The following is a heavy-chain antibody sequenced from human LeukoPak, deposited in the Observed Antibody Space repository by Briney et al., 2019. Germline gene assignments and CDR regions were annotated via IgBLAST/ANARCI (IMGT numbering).Heavy chain of an antibody. CDR1: GFAFSSYW. V-gene: IGHV3-7*01. CDR3: ARSLWPEDY. J-gene: IGHJ4*02. CDR2: INQDWNSQ. Sequence: PGGSLRLSCEASGFAFSSYWASWVRQAPGQGLEWVANINQDWNSQNYVDSVRGRFTISKDNAKNSVYLQMNSLRAEDTAVYYCARSLWPEDYWGQGILVTVSS. D-gene: IGHD2-21*01.